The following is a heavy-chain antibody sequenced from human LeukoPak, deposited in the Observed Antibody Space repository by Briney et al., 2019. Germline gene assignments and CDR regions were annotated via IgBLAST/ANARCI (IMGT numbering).Heavy chain of an antibody. D-gene: IGHD3-10*01. CDR2: IYSGGST. CDR3: ASPSSGSFLFFSFDY. Sequence: GGSLRLSCAASGFTFSSYGMHWVRQAPGKGLEWVSVIYSGGSTYYADSVKGRFTISRDNSKNTLYLQMNSLRAEDTAVYYCASPSSGSFLFFSFDYWGQGTLVTVSS. J-gene: IGHJ4*02. V-gene: IGHV3-66*01. CDR1: GFTFSSYG.